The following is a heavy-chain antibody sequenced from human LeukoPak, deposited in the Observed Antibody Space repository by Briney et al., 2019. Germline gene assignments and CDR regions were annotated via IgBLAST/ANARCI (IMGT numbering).Heavy chain of an antibody. CDR3: ARASTPWKLLGYYYGMDV. J-gene: IGHJ6*02. CDR2: ISAYNGNT. CDR1: GYTFTSYG. D-gene: IGHD1-26*01. Sequence: ASVKVSCKASGYTFTSYGISWVRQAPGQGLEWMGWISAYNGNTNYAQKLQGRVTMTTDTSTSTAYMELRSLRSDDTAVYYCARASTPWKLLGYYYGMDVWGQGTTVTVSS. V-gene: IGHV1-18*01.